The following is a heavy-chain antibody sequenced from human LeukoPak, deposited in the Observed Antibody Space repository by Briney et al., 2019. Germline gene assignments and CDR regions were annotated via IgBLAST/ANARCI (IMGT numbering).Heavy chain of an antibody. CDR3: AREGYYGSGSAYYYGMDV. CDR2: IFSSSSYI. CDR1: GFPFNSYS. Sequence: PGGALHLSCAGSGFPFNSYSMNWVRPAPGEGLEGVSSIFSSSSYIYYADSVKGRFTISRDNAKNSLYLQMNSLRAEDTAVYYCAREGYYGSGSAYYYGMDVWGQGTTVTVSS. J-gene: IGHJ6*02. V-gene: IGHV3-21*01. D-gene: IGHD3-10*01.